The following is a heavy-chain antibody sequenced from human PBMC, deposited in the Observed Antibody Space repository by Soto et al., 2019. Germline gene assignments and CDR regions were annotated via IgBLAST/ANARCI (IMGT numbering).Heavy chain of an antibody. J-gene: IGHJ4*02. V-gene: IGHV1-3*01. CDR2: INADNGDT. CDR1: GYSFTSYA. Sequence: ASVKVSCKTSGYSFTSYAMHWVRQAPGQRLEWLGWINADNGDTKYSQKFSGRVTITRDTSANTAFMELSSLRSEDTAIYYCARELQGLYYFDFWGQGTLVTVSS. CDR3: ARELQGLYYFDF. D-gene: IGHD4-4*01.